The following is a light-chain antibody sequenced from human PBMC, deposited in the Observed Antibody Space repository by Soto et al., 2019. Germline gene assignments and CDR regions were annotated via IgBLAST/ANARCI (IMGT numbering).Light chain of an antibody. V-gene: IGKV3-20*01. CDR3: QQYGSSQFT. Sequence: EIVLMQSPGTLSLSPGEGATLSCRASQSVNNNYCAWYQQRLGQAPTVLIFDTSRRATGVSDRFSGSAAGTYFTLRISRVDADYFADYYCQQYGSSQFTFGPGTKVNI. J-gene: IGKJ3*01. CDR2: DTS. CDR1: QSVNNNY.